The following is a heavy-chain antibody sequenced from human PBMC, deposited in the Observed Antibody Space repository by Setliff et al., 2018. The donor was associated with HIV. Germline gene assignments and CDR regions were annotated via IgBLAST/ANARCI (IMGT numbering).Heavy chain of an antibody. V-gene: IGHV3-30*04. CDR1: GFTFSSHA. CDR2: ISYDETNQ. Sequence: GGSLRLSCAASGFTFSSHAMHWVRQAQGKGLEWVAIISYDETNQYYADSVRSRFTISRDNSKTTLYLQMNSLSAEDTAVYYCAKDYCSGGSCVDAFDIWGQGTMVTVSS. CDR3: AKDYCSGGSCVDAFDI. J-gene: IGHJ3*02. D-gene: IGHD2-15*01.